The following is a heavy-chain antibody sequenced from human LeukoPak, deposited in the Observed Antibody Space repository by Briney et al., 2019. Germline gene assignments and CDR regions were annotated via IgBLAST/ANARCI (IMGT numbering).Heavy chain of an antibody. Sequence: ASVKVSCKVSGNTFTDLSMNWVRQAPGKGLEWMGGFDPEDVETIYAQKFQGRVTMTEDTSTATAYMDLSSLRPDDTAVYYCATDFYRGRQFDYWGQGTLVTVPS. D-gene: IGHD2/OR15-2a*01. CDR1: GNTFTDLS. V-gene: IGHV1-24*01. J-gene: IGHJ4*02. CDR2: FDPEDVET. CDR3: ATDFYRGRQFDY.